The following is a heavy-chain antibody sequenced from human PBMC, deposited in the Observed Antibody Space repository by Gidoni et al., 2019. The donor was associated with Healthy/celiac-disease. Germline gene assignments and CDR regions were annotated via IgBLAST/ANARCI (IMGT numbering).Heavy chain of an antibody. V-gene: IGHV4-61*02. CDR3: ARANILTGYAFDI. CDR2: IYTSGST. CDR1: GGSISSGSYY. D-gene: IGHD3-9*01. J-gene: IGHJ3*02. Sequence: QVQLQESGPGLVKPSQTLSLTCTVSGGSISSGSYYWSWIRQPAGKGLEWIGRIYTSGSTNYNPSLKSRVTMSVDTSKNQFSLKLSSVTAADTAVYYCARANILTGYAFDIWGQGTMVTVSS.